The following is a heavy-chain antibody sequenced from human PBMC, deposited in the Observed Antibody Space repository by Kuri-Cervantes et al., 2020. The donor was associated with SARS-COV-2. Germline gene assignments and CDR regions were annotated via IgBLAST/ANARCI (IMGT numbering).Heavy chain of an antibody. D-gene: IGHD2-2*01. V-gene: IGHV3-21*01. J-gene: IGHJ5*02. Sequence: GGSLRLSCAASGFTFSSYSMNWVRQAPGKGLEWVSSISSSSSYIYYADSVKGRFTISRDNAKNSLYLQMNSLRAEDTAVYYCARDRLSYCSTSCYGWFDPWGQGTLVTVSS. CDR3: ARDRLSYCSTSCYGWFDP. CDR1: GFTFSSYS. CDR2: ISSSSSYI.